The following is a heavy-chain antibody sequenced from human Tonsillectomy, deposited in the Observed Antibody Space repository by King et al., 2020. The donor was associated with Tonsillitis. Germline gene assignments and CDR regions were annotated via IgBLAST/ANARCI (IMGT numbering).Heavy chain of an antibody. Sequence: VQLVESGGGVVQPGRSLRLSCAASGFTFSSYGMHWVRQAPGKGLEWVAVISYDGSNKYYADSVKGRFTISRDNSKNTLYLQMNSLRAEDTAVYYCAKDPLGVGMVWPIWNFDLWGRGTLVTVSP. CDR2: ISYDGSNK. J-gene: IGHJ2*01. CDR3: AKDPLGVGMVWPIWNFDL. V-gene: IGHV3-30*18. CDR1: GFTFSSYG. D-gene: IGHD2-21*01.